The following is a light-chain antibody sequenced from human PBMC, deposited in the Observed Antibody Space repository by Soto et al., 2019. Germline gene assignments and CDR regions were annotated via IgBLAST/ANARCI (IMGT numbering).Light chain of an antibody. CDR2: SNN. J-gene: IGLJ1*01. CDR3: AAWDDRLNGYV. Sequence: QSVLTQPPSASGTPGQRVTISCSGSISNIGSNTVNWYQQLPGTAPKLLIYSNNQGPSGVPDRFSGSKSGTSGSLAISGLQSEDEADYYCAAWDDRLNGYVFGTGTKLTVL. CDR1: ISNIGSNT. V-gene: IGLV1-44*01.